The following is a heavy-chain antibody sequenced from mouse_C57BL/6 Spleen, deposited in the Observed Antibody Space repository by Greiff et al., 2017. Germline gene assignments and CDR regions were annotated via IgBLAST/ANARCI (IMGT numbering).Heavy chain of an antibody. CDR1: GYAFSSYW. V-gene: IGHV1-80*01. CDR2: IYPGDGDT. J-gene: IGHJ4*01. CDR3: ARRGGHYYAMDY. D-gene: IGHD1-1*02. Sequence: VQLQQSGAELVKPGASVKISCKASGYAFSSYWMNWVKQRPGKGLEWIGQIYPGDGDTNYNGKFKGKATLTADKSSSTAYMQLSSLTSEDSAVYICARRGGHYYAMDYWGQGTSVTVSS.